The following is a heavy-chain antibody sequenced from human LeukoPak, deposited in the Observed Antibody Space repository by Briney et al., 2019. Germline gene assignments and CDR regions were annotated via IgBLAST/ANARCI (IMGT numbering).Heavy chain of an antibody. D-gene: IGHD2-2*01. CDR2: ISAYNGNT. CDR3: AREPRVVVPAAMNHFDY. V-gene: IGHV1-18*04. CDR1: GYTFISYG. J-gene: IGHJ4*02. Sequence: ASVKVSCMASGYTFISYGISWVRQAPGQGLEWMGWISAYNGNTNYAQKLQGRVTMTTDTSTSTAYMELRSLRSDDTAVYYCAREPRVVVPAAMNHFDYWGQGTLVTVSS.